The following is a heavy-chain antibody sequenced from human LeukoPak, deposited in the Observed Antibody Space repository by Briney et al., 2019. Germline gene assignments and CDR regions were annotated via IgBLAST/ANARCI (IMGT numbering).Heavy chain of an antibody. Sequence: SETLSLTCTVSGGSISNSYWGWIRQPPGKGLEWIGSIYYTGNTYYNASLKSRVTISIDTSKNQISLRLTSVTAADTAMYYCARQTGSGLFTLPGGQGTLVTVSS. V-gene: IGHV4-39*01. CDR1: GGSISNSY. CDR2: IYYTGNT. CDR3: ARQTGSGLFTLP. D-gene: IGHD3/OR15-3a*01. J-gene: IGHJ4*02.